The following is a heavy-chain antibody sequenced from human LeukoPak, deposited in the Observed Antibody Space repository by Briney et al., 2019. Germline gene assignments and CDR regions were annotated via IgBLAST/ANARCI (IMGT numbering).Heavy chain of an antibody. D-gene: IGHD1-14*01. CDR3: ARGGTQNQPVEAFDI. CDR2: IYYSGST. Sequence: SETLSLTCTVSGASLSTYYWNWIRQPPGKGLEWIGFIYYSGSTNYNPSLKSRVSISVDTSKNQFSLKLSSVTAADTAVYYCARGGTQNQPVEAFDIWGQGTMVTVSS. J-gene: IGHJ3*02. V-gene: IGHV4-59*08. CDR1: GASLSTYY.